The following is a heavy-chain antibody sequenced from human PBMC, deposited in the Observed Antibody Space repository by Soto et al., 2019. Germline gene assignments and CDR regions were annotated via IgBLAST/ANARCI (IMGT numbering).Heavy chain of an antibody. Sequence: QVQLVESGGGVVQPGRSLRLSCAASGFTFSSYAMHWVRQAPGKGLEWVAVISYDGSNKYYADSVKGRFTISRDNSKNTLYLQMNSLRAEDTAVYYCARVLLSSRPPVYYYYYGMDVWGQGTTVTVSS. D-gene: IGHD6-6*01. CDR1: GFTFSSYA. V-gene: IGHV3-30-3*01. J-gene: IGHJ6*02. CDR2: ISYDGSNK. CDR3: ARVLLSSRPPVYYYYYGMDV.